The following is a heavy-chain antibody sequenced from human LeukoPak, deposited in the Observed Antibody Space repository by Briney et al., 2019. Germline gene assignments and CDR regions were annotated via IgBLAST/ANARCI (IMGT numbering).Heavy chain of an antibody. V-gene: IGHV5-51*01. D-gene: IGHD1-1*01. J-gene: IGHJ4*02. CDR1: GYSFISYW. CDR2: IYLGDFDT. CDR3: ARGGTATRTFDY. Sequence: GESLKISCKASGYSFISYWIGWVRQMPGKGLEWMGIIYLGDFDTRYSPSFQGQVTISADRSISIAYLQWNSLKASDTAVYYCARGGTATRTFDYWGQGTLVTVSS.